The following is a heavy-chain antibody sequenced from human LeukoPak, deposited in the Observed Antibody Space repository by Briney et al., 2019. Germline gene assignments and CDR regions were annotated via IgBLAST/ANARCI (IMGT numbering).Heavy chain of an antibody. Sequence: GGSLRLSCAASGFTFDSYWMSWVRQAPGKGLEWLANIKQDGNEKYYVDSVKGRFTISRDNAKNSLYLQMNSLRAEDTAVYYCARDPLTQNDYWGLGTLVTVSS. CDR2: IKQDGNEK. CDR1: GFTFDSYW. CDR3: ARDPLTQNDY. V-gene: IGHV3-7*01. J-gene: IGHJ4*02. D-gene: IGHD1-14*01.